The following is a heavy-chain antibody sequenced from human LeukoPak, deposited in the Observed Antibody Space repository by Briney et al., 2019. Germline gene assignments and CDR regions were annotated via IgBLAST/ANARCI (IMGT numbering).Heavy chain of an antibody. J-gene: IGHJ5*02. D-gene: IGHD3-3*01. V-gene: IGHV5-51*01. CDR3: ARQNRDDFWGASLNWFDP. CDR2: IYPDDSDT. Sequence: GESLKISCKASGYPFTNYWIGWVRQRPGKGLEWVGLIYPDDSDTRYSPSFQGQVTLSADKSINTAYLQWDSLKASDTAVYYCARQNRDDFWGASLNWFDPWGQGTLVIVSS. CDR1: GYPFTNYW.